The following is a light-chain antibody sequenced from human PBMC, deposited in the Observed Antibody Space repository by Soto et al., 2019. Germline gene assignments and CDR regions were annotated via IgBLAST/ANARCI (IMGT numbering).Light chain of an antibody. CDR1: QDIRGA. V-gene: IGKV1-13*02. J-gene: IGKJ5*01. CDR3: QQFLSYPIT. Sequence: IQLTQSPASLSASVGERVTITCRASQDIRGALAWYQQSPGEAPQLLIYDASTLESGVPSRLSGSCSGTHFTLTISSLQPEDFATDYCQQFLSYPITFGQGTRLEI. CDR2: DAS.